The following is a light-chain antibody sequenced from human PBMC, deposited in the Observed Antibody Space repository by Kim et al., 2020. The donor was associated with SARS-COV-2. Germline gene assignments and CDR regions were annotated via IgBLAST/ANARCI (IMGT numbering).Light chain of an antibody. CDR1: QTISNY. CDR3: QQSYTTPWT. V-gene: IGKV1-39*01. CDR2: SAS. J-gene: IGKJ1*01. Sequence: DIQMTQTPSSLFASVGDRVSITCRASQTISNYLNWYQQKPGKVPKLLIYSASTLQSGVPSTFSGSGSGTDFTLTISSLQPEDFATYICQQSYTTPWTFGQGTKVDIK.